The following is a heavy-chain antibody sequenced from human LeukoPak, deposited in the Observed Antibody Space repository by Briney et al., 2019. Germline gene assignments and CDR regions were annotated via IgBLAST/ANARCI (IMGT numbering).Heavy chain of an antibody. CDR3: ARDRVAAFDM. D-gene: IGHD5/OR15-5a*01. Sequence: GGSLRLSCVAYGFTFSDYYMSWIRQAPGKGLEWVSYIRSSGSTIYYADSVKGRFTISRDNAKNSLYLQMNTLSAEDTAVYYCARDRVAAFDMWGQGTVVTVSS. CDR2: IRSSGSTI. CDR1: GFTFSDYY. J-gene: IGHJ3*02. V-gene: IGHV3-11*01.